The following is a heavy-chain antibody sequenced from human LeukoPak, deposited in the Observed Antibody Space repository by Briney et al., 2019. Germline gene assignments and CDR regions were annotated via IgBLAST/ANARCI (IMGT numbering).Heavy chain of an antibody. D-gene: IGHD2-8*01. CDR3: ARRGVYAYYYYYYMDV. CDR2: IKQDGSEK. CDR1: GFTFSSYW. J-gene: IGHJ6*03. Sequence: PGGSLRLSCAASGFTFSSYWMSWVRQAPGKGLEWVANIKQDGSEKYYVDSVKGRFTISRDNAKNSLYLQMNSLRAEDTAVYYCARRGVYAYYYYYYMDVWGKGTTVTVSS. V-gene: IGHV3-7*01.